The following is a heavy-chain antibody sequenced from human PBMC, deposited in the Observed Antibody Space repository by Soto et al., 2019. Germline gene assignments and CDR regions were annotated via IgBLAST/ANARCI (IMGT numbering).Heavy chain of an antibody. CDR3: ARSPSRYFDWLPGY. J-gene: IGHJ4*02. V-gene: IGHV1-3*01. Sequence: ASVKVSCKASGYTFTSYAMHWVRQAPGQRLEWMGWINAGNGNTKYSQKFQGRVTITRDTSASTAYMELSSLRSEDTAVYYCARSPSRYFDWLPGYWGQGTLVTVSS. CDR2: INAGNGNT. D-gene: IGHD3-9*01. CDR1: GYTFTSYA.